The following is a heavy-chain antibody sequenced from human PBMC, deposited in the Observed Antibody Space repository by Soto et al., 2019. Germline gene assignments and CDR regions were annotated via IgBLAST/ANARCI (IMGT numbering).Heavy chain of an antibody. Sequence: ASVKVSCKASGYTFTSYYMHWVRQAPGQGLEWMGIINPSGGSTSYAQKFQGRVTMTRDTSTSTVYMELSSLRSEDTAVYYCARDGAVVVAATHYDYVWGSYRYTLAPTKSFDYWGQGTLVTVSS. J-gene: IGHJ4*02. CDR2: INPSGGST. CDR3: ARDGAVVVAATHYDYVWGSYRYTLAPTKSFDY. CDR1: GYTFTSYY. V-gene: IGHV1-46*01. D-gene: IGHD3-16*02.